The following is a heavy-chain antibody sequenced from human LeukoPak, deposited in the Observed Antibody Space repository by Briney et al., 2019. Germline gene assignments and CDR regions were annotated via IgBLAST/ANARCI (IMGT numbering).Heavy chain of an antibody. D-gene: IGHD4-11*01. CDR2: SSGSGAYI. Sequence: GGSLRLSCGASGFTFSSYSMNWVRQAPGKGLEWVSSSSGSGAYIYYADSVKGRFTISRDNAKNSLYLQMNSLRAKDTAMYYCARDLYGNYALDYWGQGILATVSS. J-gene: IGHJ4*02. V-gene: IGHV3-21*01. CDR1: GFTFSSYS. CDR3: ARDLYGNYALDY.